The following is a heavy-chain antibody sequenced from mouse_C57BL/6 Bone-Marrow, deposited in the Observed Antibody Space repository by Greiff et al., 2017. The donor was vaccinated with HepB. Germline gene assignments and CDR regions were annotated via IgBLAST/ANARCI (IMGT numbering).Heavy chain of an antibody. Sequence: EVKVVESGGGLVQPGGSLKLSCAASGFTFSDYYMYWVRQTPEKRLEWVAYISNGGGSTYYPDTVKGRFTISRDNAKNTLYLQMSRLKSEDTAMYYCARHHSNYGFAYWGQGTLVTVSA. CDR2: ISNGGGST. V-gene: IGHV5-12*01. J-gene: IGHJ3*01. CDR1: GFTFSDYY. D-gene: IGHD2-5*01. CDR3: ARHHSNYGFAY.